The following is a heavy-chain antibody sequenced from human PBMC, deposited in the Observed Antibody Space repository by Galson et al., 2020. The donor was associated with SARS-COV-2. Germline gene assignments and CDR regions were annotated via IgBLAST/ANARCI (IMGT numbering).Heavy chain of an antibody. CDR1: GFTVSNYA. J-gene: IGHJ4*02. CDR3: ARDRLHCSDISCSRLDY. V-gene: IGHV3-23*01. CDR2: MTGVGDVT. Sequence: TGGSLRLSCVASGFTVSNYAMSWVRQAPGKELEWVSLMTGVGDVTKYADSVKGRFTISRDNSKNTVYLQMSSLRAEDTAVYYCARDRLHCSDISCSRLDYWGLGTLVTVSS. D-gene: IGHD2-2*01.